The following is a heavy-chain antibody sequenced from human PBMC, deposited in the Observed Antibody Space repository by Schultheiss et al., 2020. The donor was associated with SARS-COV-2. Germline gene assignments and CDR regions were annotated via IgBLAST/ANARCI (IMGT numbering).Heavy chain of an antibody. CDR2: ISGSGDNT. J-gene: IGHJ6*03. V-gene: IGHV3-23*01. D-gene: IGHD5-18*01. CDR3: AREYTYGYPDYMDV. Sequence: GGSLRLSCAASGFTFSSYGMHWVRQAPGKGLEWVSAISGSGDNTYYADSVKGRFTISRDNSKNTLYLQMNSLRAEDTAVYYCAREYTYGYPDYMDVWGKGTTVTVSS. CDR1: GFTFSSYG.